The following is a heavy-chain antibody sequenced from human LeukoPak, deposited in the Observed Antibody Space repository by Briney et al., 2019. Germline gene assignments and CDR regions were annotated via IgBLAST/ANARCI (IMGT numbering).Heavy chain of an antibody. D-gene: IGHD3-10*01. CDR1: DGSISGYY. J-gene: IGHJ2*01. V-gene: IGHV4-59*08. CDR2: IHYTGIN. CDR3: ARHITSSGSAFDL. Sequence: PSETLSLTCTVSDGSISGYYWGWIRQAPGRGLEWIAYIHYTGINNYNPSLKSRAAISVHTSTNQFSLKLTSVTAADTAMYYCARHITSSGSAFDLGGRGTLVTVSS.